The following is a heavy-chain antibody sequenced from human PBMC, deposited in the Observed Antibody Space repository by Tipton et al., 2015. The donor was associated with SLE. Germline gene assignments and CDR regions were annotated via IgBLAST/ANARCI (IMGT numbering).Heavy chain of an antibody. V-gene: IGHV1-18*01. J-gene: IGHJ5*02. CDR2: ISAYNGNT. CDR3: ARAPDSNYVGWFDP. Sequence: QSGAEVKKPGASVKVSCKASGGTFSSYAISWVRQAPGQGLEWMGWISAYNGNTNYAQKLQGRVTMTTDTSTSTAYMELRSLRSDDTAVYYCARAPDSNYVGWFDPWGQGTLVTVSS. D-gene: IGHD4-11*01. CDR1: GGTFSSYA.